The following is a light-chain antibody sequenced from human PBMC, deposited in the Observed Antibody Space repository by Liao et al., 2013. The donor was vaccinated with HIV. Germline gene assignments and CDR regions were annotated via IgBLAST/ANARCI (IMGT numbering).Light chain of an antibody. V-gene: IGLV3-1*01. CDR2: QDS. J-gene: IGLJ3*02. CDR3: QAWNISTAV. Sequence: SYELTQPPSVSVSPGQTASITCSGDKLGDKYACWYQQKPGQSPVLVIYQDSKRPSGIPERFSGSYSDNTATLTISGTQAIDEAVYYCQAWNISTAVFGGGTQLTVL. CDR1: KLGDKY.